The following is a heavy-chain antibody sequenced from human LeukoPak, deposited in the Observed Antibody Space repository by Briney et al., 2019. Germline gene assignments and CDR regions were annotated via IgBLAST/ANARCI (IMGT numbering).Heavy chain of an antibody. V-gene: IGHV3-23*01. CDR3: AREDASSWDY. Sequence: GGSLRLSCAASGFTFSIYAMTWVRQAPGKGLEWVSVISGSGGDTYYADSVKGRFTISRDNSKNTLYLQMNSLRAEDTAVYYCAREDASSWDYWGQGILVTVSS. CDR1: GFTFSIYA. J-gene: IGHJ4*02. CDR2: ISGSGGDT. D-gene: IGHD6-13*01.